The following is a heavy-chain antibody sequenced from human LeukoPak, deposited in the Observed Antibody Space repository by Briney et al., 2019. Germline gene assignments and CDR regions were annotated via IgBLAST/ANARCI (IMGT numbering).Heavy chain of an antibody. J-gene: IGHJ5*02. CDR2: ISSTGTYL. D-gene: IGHD3-22*01. CDR3: ASSGDSSGYPNWFDP. CDR1: GFTFTAYN. V-gene: IGHV3-21*01. Sequence: GGSLRLSCAASGFTFTAYNMNWVRQAPGKGLEWVSSISSTGTYLYYADSVKGRFTISRDNAKNSLYLQMNSLRAEDTAVYYCASSGDSSGYPNWFDPWGQGTLVTVSS.